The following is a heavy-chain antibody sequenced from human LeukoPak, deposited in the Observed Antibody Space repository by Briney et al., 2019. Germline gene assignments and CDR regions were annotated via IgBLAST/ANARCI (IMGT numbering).Heavy chain of an antibody. J-gene: IGHJ4*02. CDR1: GFTVSSNY. Sequence: GGPLRLSCAASGFTVSSNYMSWVRQAPGKGLEWVSVIYSGGSTYYADSVKGRFTISRDNSKNTLYLQMNSLRAEDTAVYYCARGDGYNPHYFDYWGQGTLVTVSS. D-gene: IGHD5-24*01. CDR3: ARGDGYNPHYFDY. V-gene: IGHV3-53*01. CDR2: IYSGGST.